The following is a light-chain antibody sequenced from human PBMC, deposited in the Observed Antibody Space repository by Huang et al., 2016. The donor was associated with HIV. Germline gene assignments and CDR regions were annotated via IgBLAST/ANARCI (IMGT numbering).Light chain of an antibody. Sequence: EIVMTQSPATLSVSPGERATLSCRASQSFTNNLAWYQQKPGQAPSLLIYGASTRATGVPARFSGSGSGTEFTLTISSLQAADFAFYYCQQHSKWAFTFGPGTKVDLK. CDR2: GAS. V-gene: IGKV3-15*01. CDR1: QSFTNN. J-gene: IGKJ3*01. CDR3: QQHSKWAFT.